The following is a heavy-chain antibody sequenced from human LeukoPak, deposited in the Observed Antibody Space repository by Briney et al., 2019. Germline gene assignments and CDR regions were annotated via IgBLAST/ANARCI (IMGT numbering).Heavy chain of an antibody. CDR2: VNGGGTST. CDR3: AREGGGTYGGNSGYMDV. CDR1: GFTFSSYS. J-gene: IGHJ6*03. D-gene: IGHD4-23*01. Sequence: GGSLRLSCAASGFTFSSYSMGWVRQAPGKGLEGVSGVNGGGTSTYYADSVKGRFNISRDNSENTLYLQMNSLRAEDTAVYYCAREGGGTYGGNSGYMDVWGKGTTVTVSS. V-gene: IGHV3-23*01.